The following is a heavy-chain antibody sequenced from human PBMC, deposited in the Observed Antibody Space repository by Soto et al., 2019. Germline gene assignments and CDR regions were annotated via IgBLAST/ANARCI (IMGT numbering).Heavy chain of an antibody. CDR2: ISAYNGNT. CDR1: GYSFTTYG. CDR3: ARECPAPYYYYGMDV. J-gene: IGHJ6*02. V-gene: IGHV1-18*01. Sequence: QVQLVQSGGEVKKPGASVKVSCKTSGYSFTTYGISWVRQAPGQGLEWMGWISAYNGNTNYAQKLQGRVTMTTDTSTSTAYMELRSLRSDDTAVYYCARECPAPYYYYGMDVGGQGSTVTVSS.